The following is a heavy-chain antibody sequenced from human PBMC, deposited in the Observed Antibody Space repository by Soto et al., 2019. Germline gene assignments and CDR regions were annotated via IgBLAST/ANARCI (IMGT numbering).Heavy chain of an antibody. J-gene: IGHJ4*02. V-gene: IGHV1-18*01. D-gene: IGHD6-19*01. CDR1: GYTFTSYG. CDR3: ARDRRWQWLVPVDFDY. Sequence: QVQLVQSGAEVKKPGASVKVSCKASGYTFTSYGISWVRQAPGQGLEWMGWISAYNGNTNYAQKLQGRVTMTTDTYTTHTYKKLGGLRSDDTAVYYCARDRRWQWLVPVDFDYWGQGTLVTVSS. CDR2: ISAYNGNT.